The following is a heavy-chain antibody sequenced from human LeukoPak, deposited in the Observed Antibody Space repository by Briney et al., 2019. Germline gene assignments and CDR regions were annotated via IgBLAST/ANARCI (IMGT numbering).Heavy chain of an antibody. CDR2: TYYSGST. D-gene: IGHD4-17*01. CDR1: GGSLSSGDYY. CDR3: ARELAMMTTVTTMDV. J-gene: IGHJ6*02. Sequence: SETLSLTCTVSGGSLSSGDYYWSWIRQPPGKGLEWIGYTYYSGSTYYNPSLKSRVTISVDTSKNQFSLKLSSVTAADTAVYYCARELAMMTTVTTMDVWGQGTTVTVSS. V-gene: IGHV4-30-4*01.